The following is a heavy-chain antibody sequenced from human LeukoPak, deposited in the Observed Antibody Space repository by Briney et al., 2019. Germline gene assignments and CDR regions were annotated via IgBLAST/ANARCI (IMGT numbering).Heavy chain of an antibody. V-gene: IGHV3-23*01. CDR2: ISGGGVST. D-gene: IGHD6-19*01. J-gene: IGHJ4*02. Sequence: PGGSLRLSCAASGFTLSNCAMNGVRQARGGGLEWVSGISGGGVSTYYADSVKGRFTISRDNSKNTLYLQMNSLRAEDTAVYYCAKAGSGWYYFDYWGQGTLVTVSS. CDR3: AKAGSGWYYFDY. CDR1: GFTLSNCA.